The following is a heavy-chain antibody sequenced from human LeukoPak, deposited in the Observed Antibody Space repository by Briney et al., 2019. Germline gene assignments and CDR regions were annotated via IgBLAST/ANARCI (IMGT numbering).Heavy chain of an antibody. CDR2: IYYSGST. Sequence: SETLSLTCTVSGGSISSSSYYWGWNRQPPGKGLEWIGSIYYSGSTNYNPSLKSRVTISVDTSKNQFSLKLSSVTAADTAVYYCARNRFLGLLPSYMDVWGKGTTVTVSS. V-gene: IGHV4-39*07. J-gene: IGHJ6*03. CDR1: GGSISSSSYY. CDR3: ARNRFLGLLPSYMDV. D-gene: IGHD2-15*01.